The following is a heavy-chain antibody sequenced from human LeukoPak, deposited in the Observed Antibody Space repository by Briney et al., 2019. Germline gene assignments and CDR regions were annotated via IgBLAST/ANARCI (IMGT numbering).Heavy chain of an antibody. D-gene: IGHD5-12*01. Sequence: GGSLRLSCAASGFTFSSYEMNWVRQAPGKGLEWVSYISSSGSTIYYADSVKGRFTISRDNVKNSLYLQMNSLRAEDTAVYYCATRGTIGYDWKGPWPYWGQGTLVTVSS. V-gene: IGHV3-48*03. CDR2: ISSSGSTI. CDR3: ATRGTIGYDWKGPWPY. CDR1: GFTFSSYE. J-gene: IGHJ4*02.